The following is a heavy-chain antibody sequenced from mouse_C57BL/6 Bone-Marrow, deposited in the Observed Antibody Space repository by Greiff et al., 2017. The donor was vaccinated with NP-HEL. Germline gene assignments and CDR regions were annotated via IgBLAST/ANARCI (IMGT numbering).Heavy chain of an antibody. J-gene: IGHJ4*01. Sequence: EVHLVESGGGLVKPGGSLKLSCAASGFTFSSYAMSWVRQTPEKRLEWVATISDGGSYTYYPDNVKGRFTLPRDNAKNILYLQMSHLKSEDTAMYYCARAHIYYGNYLLYAMDYWGQGTSVTVSS. CDR2: ISDGGSYT. CDR3: ARAHIYYGNYLLYAMDY. V-gene: IGHV5-4*01. D-gene: IGHD2-1*01. CDR1: GFTFSSYA.